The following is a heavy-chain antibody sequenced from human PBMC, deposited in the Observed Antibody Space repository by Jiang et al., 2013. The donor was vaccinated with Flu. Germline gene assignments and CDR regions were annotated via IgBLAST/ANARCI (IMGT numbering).Heavy chain of an antibody. V-gene: IGHV4-39*01. J-gene: IGHJ5*02. D-gene: IGHD3-22*01. CDR2: IYYSGST. Sequence: TLSLTCTVSGGSISSSSYYWGWIRQPPGKGLEWIGSIYYSGSTYYNPSLKSRVTISVDTSKNQFSLKLSSVTAADTAVYYCASEGRITMIVVGHNWFDPWGQGTLVTVSS. CDR3: ASEGRITMIVVGHNWFDP. CDR1: GGSISSSSYY.